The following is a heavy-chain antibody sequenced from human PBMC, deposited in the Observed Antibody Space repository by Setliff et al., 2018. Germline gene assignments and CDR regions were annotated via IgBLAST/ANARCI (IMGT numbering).Heavy chain of an antibody. Sequence: KPSETLSLTCTVSGFYISGGYCWGWIRQSPGKGLEWIASIFHLGNAYYNPSLKSRVTMSVDTSKNQFSLRLTSVTAADTAVYYCVRQGADTGSNYDKYFRHWGQGTLVTVSS. CDR3: VRQGADTGSNYDKYFRH. CDR1: GFYISGGYC. CDR2: IFHLGNA. D-gene: IGHD1-26*01. J-gene: IGHJ1*01. V-gene: IGHV4-38-2*02.